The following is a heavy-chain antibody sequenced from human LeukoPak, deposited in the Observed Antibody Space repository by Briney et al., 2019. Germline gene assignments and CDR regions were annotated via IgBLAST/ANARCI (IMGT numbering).Heavy chain of an antibody. CDR1: GFTFGDYS. CDR2: IRSKGYGGTA. J-gene: IGHJ4*02. V-gene: IGHV3-49*03. Sequence: GGSLRLSCTTSGFTFGDYSMSWFRQAPGKGLEWVGFIRSKGYGGTAEYAASVKGRFTISRDDSNSIAYLQMDSLKTEDTAVYYCTRGTRYFDWFQADYWGQGTLVTVSS. D-gene: IGHD3-9*01. CDR3: TRGTRYFDWFQADY.